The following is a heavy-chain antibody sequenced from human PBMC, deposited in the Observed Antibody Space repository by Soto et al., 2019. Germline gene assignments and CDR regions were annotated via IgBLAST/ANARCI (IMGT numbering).Heavy chain of an antibody. J-gene: IGHJ3*02. V-gene: IGHV4-34*01. CDR2: INHSGST. CDR3: ASAPYDFWSWWGFDI. D-gene: IGHD3-3*01. Sequence: SEALSVPCSVYGGSFSGYYWSWIRQPPGKGLEWIGEINHSGSTNYNPSLKSRVTISVDTSKNQFSLKLSSVTADDTAVYYCASAPYDFWSWWGFDIWGQGRMVTVSS. CDR1: GGSFSGYY.